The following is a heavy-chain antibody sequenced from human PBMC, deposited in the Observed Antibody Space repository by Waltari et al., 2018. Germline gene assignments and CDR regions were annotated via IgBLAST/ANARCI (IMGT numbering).Heavy chain of an antibody. CDR1: GITLNKAW. Sequence: EVQLVESGGGMVEPGGSLRLSCGAYGITLNKAWKHWVRQAPGKGLEWLGRIKSDTYGGTTDYAAPVKGRFTISRDDSKNTLYLQMNSLKTEDTAVYYCTQIALWFGDPVDYWGQGTLVTVSA. CDR3: TQIALWFGDPVDY. V-gene: IGHV3-15*07. D-gene: IGHD3-10*01. CDR2: IKSDTYGGTT. J-gene: IGHJ4*02.